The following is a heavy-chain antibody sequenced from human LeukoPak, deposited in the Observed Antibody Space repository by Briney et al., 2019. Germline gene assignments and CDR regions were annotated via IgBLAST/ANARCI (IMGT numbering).Heavy chain of an antibody. CDR2: ISYDGSNK. CDR3: ARDRAAYYMDV. J-gene: IGHJ6*03. D-gene: IGHD6-25*01. CDR1: GFTFSSYA. V-gene: IGHV3-30*04. Sequence: GGSLRLSCAASGFTFSSYAMHWVRQAPGKGLEWVAVISYDGSNKYYADSVKGRFTISRDNSKNTLYLQMNSLRAEDTAVYYCARDRAAYYMDVWGKGTTVTVSS.